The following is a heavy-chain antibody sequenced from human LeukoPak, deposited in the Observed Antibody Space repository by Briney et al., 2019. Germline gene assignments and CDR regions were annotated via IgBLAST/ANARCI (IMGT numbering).Heavy chain of an antibody. V-gene: IGHV3-7*01. Sequence: PGGSLRLSCADSGFTFSTSLTAWVRPAPGGGLEWGAHIKEDGTAKNNMEPVRGRFTISRDNFKISLFLQMNSLRGEDTAVYYCTRDSGYNAFDIWGQGTMVTVSS. D-gene: IGHD5-12*01. CDR2: IKEDGTAK. J-gene: IGHJ3*02. CDR1: GFTFSTSL. CDR3: TRDSGYNAFDI.